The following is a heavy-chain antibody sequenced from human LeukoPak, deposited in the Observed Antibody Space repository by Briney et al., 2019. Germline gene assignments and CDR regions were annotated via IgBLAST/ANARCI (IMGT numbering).Heavy chain of an antibody. V-gene: IGHV1-2*02. CDR3: ARDRTRYYYYSYMDV. CDR2: INPNSGDT. Sequence: ASVKVSCKASGYTFTGYYIHWVRQAPGQGLEWMGWINPNSGDTNYAQKFQGRVTMTRDTSISTAYMELSRLRSDDTAVYYCARDRTRYYYYSYMDVWGKGTAVTISS. D-gene: IGHD1-14*01. CDR1: GYTFTGYY. J-gene: IGHJ6*03.